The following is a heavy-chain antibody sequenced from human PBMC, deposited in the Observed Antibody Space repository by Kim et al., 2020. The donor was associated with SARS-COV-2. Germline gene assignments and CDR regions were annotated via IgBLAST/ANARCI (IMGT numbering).Heavy chain of an antibody. CDR3: AKSLGRQYFDWST. V-gene: IGHV1-8*01. D-gene: IGHD3-9*01. CDR2: MNPNSSNT. J-gene: IGHJ5*02. Sequence: ASVKVSCQASGYSFSSRDINWVRQVAGQGLEWMGWMNPNSSNTGYAQKFQGRVTMTRDLSTSTAYMELTDLTSEDTAMYYCAKSLGRQYFDWSTWGQGTL. CDR1: GYSFSSRD.